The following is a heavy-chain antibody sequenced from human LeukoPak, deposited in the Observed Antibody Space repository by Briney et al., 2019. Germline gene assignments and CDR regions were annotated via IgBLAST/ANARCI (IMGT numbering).Heavy chain of an antibody. Sequence: GASVKVSCKASGYTFTGYYMHWVRQAPGQGLEWMGRINPNSGGTNYVQKFQGRVTMTSDTSISTVYMELSRLRSDDTAVYYCAREARFLEWLLSHDAFDIWGQGTMVTVSS. CDR2: INPNSGGT. V-gene: IGHV1-2*06. D-gene: IGHD3-3*01. J-gene: IGHJ3*02. CDR1: GYTFTGYY. CDR3: AREARFLEWLLSHDAFDI.